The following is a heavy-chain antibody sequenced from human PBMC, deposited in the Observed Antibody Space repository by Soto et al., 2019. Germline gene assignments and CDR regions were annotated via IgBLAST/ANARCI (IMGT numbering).Heavy chain of an antibody. CDR2: IRSKANSYAT. CDR1: GFTFSGSA. Sequence: GGSLRLSCAASGFTFSGSAMHWVRQASGKGLEWVGRIRSKANSYATAYAASVKGRFTISRDDSKNTAYLQMNSLKTEDTAVYYCTRIYKNGSPPLDYWGQGTLVTVSS. D-gene: IGHD1-26*01. V-gene: IGHV3-73*01. J-gene: IGHJ4*02. CDR3: TRIYKNGSPPLDY.